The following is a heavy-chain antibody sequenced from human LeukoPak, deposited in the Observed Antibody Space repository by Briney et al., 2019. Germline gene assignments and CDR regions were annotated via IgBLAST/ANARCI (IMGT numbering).Heavy chain of an antibody. J-gene: IGHJ4*02. CDR2: IKAGNGDT. CDR3: ARDDCGDTCYPGGY. Sequence: GASVKVSCKGSGYIFTKYVVHGVRQARGQRPEGVGGIKAGNGDTKYSQNFQDRLTITRDTSASTVYMELSSLTSEDTALYYCARDDCGDTCYPGGYWGQGTLVTVSS. CDR1: GYIFTKYV. D-gene: IGHD2-21*01. V-gene: IGHV1-3*01.